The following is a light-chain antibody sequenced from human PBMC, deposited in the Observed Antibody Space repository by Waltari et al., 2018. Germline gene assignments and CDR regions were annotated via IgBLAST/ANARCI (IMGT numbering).Light chain of an antibody. CDR3: CSYAGTNNFYV. CDR2: EVI. J-gene: IGLJ1*01. Sequence: SALTQHPSASGSPGESVTISCTGPSSDMGDYDYVSLYQQHPGKAPKLMIYEVIKRPSGVPDRFSGSKSGNTASLTVSGLQAEDEADYYCCSYAGTNNFYVFGTGTKVTVL. V-gene: IGLV2-8*01. CDR1: SSDMGDYDY.